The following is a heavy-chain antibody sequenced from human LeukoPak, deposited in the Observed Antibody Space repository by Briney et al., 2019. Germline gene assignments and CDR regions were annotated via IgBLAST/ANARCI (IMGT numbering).Heavy chain of an antibody. V-gene: IGHV4-59*01. D-gene: IGHD5-18*01. CDR3: ARDKQPGDY. CDR1: GDSISPYY. CDR2: IYYSGST. Sequence: NPSETLSLTCTVSGDSISPYYWGWVRQPPGKGLEWIGYIYYSGSTTYNPSLRSRVTLSVDPSKNQFSLKLSSVTAADTAVYYCARDKQPGDYWGQGTLVTVSS. J-gene: IGHJ4*02.